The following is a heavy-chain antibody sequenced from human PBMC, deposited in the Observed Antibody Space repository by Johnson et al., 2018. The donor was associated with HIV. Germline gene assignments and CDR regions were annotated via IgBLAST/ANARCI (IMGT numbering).Heavy chain of an antibody. Sequence: VQLVESGGGLVQPGRSLRLSCAASGFTFDDYAMHWVRQAPGKGLEWVSGISWNSGSIGCADSVKGRFTISRDNAKNSRYLQMNSLRAEDTAVYYCARDRGYWDAFDIWGQGTMVTVSS. CDR3: ARDRGYWDAFDI. CDR2: ISWNSGSI. J-gene: IGHJ3*02. CDR1: GFTFDDYA. V-gene: IGHV3-9*01. D-gene: IGHD3-22*01.